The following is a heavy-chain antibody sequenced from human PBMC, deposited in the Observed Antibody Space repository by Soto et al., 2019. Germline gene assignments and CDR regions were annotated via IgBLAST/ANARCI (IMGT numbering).Heavy chain of an antibody. CDR3: AKEIVAAAYAGASPFDF. Sequence: GGSLRLSCAASGFTFNSYAMSWVRPAPGEGLEGVSAISSSGGSTYYADPVKGRFTISRDNSKKMLYLHMYGLRAEGTARHYGAKEIVAAAYAGASPFDFWGQGPLVTVP. CDR2: ISSSGGST. V-gene: IGHV3-23*01. CDR1: GFTFNSYA. D-gene: IGHD2-15*01. J-gene: IGHJ4*02.